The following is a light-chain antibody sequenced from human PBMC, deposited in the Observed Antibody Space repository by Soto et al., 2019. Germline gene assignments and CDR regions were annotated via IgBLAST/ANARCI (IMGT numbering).Light chain of an antibody. CDR1: SRDFSDHNH. V-gene: IGLV2-14*01. CDR3: SSYTSSSPYV. Sequence: QSVLTQPASVSGSPGQSITISCTGTSRDFSDHNHVPWYQHHPGKAPKLIIYEVSNRPSGVSNRFSGSKSGNTASLTISGLQAEDEADYYCSSYTSSSPYVFGTGTKLTVL. CDR2: EVS. J-gene: IGLJ1*01.